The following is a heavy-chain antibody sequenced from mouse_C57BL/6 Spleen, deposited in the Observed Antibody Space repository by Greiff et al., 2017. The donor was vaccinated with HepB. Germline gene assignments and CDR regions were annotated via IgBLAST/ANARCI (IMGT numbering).Heavy chain of an antibody. Sequence: QVQLQQSGAELVRPGASVTLSCKASGYTFTDYEMHWVKQTPVHGLEWIGAIDPETGGTAYNQKFKGKAILTADKSSSTAYMELRSLTSEDSAVYYCTRDPSIYYPYGGYWGQGTTLTVSS. CDR3: TRDPSIYYPYGGY. D-gene: IGHD2-2*01. CDR2: IDPETGGT. J-gene: IGHJ2*01. CDR1: GYTFTDYE. V-gene: IGHV1-15*01.